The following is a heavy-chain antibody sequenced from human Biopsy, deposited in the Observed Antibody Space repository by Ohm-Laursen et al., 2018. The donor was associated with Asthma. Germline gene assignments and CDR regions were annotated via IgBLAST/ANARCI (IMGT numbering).Heavy chain of an antibody. CDR1: GFTLSSYG. V-gene: IGHV3-53*01. D-gene: IGHD3-22*01. CDR2: IYSGGTS. Sequence: SLRLSCTASGFTLSSYGMHWVRQAPGKGLEWVSVIYSGGTSHTADSVRGRFTISRDYSKNTLYLQMHSLRAEDTAVYYCARGDSSNWSHYYFDYWGQGTLVTVSS. J-gene: IGHJ4*02. CDR3: ARGDSSNWSHYYFDY.